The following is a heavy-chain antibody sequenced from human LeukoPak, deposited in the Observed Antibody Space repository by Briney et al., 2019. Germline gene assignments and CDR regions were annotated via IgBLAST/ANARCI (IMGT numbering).Heavy chain of an antibody. CDR2: TYYGSKWRD. J-gene: IGHJ4*02. CDR1: GDSVSSNSAA. D-gene: IGHD1-26*01. Sequence: SQTLSLTCAISGDSVSSNSAAWNWIRQSPSRGLEWLGRTYYGSKWRDDSAVSVRGRVTITPDTSKNQFSLQLSSVTPEDTAVYYCARSGRYTFDYWGQGILVTVSS. CDR3: ARSGRYTFDY. V-gene: IGHV6-1*01.